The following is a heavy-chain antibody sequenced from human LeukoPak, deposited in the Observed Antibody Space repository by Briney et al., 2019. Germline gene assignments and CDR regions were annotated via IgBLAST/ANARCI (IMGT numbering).Heavy chain of an antibody. CDR1: AGSFSGYY. CDR2: INHSGST. D-gene: IGHD3-22*01. V-gene: IGHV4-34*01. CDR3: ARGRTMIVVVGWFDP. Sequence: SETLSLTCAGYAGSFSGYYWSWIRQPPGKGLEWIGEINHSGSTNYNPSLKSRVTISVDTSKNQFSLKLSSVTAADTAVYYCARGRTMIVVVGWFDPWGQGTLVTVSS. J-gene: IGHJ5*02.